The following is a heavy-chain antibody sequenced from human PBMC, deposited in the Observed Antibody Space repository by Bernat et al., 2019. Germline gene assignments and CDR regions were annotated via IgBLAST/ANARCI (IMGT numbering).Heavy chain of an antibody. V-gene: IGHV3-30-3*01. CDR3: ARDPPARSGSYLDY. CDR2: ISYDGSNK. Sequence: QVQLVESGGGVVQPGRSLRLSCAASGFTFSSYAMHWVRQAPGKGLEWVAVISYDGSNKYYVDSVKGRFTISRDNSKNTLYLQMNSLRAEDTAVYYCARDPPARSGSYLDYWGQGTLVTVSS. CDR1: GFTFSSYA. D-gene: IGHD3-10*01. J-gene: IGHJ4*02.